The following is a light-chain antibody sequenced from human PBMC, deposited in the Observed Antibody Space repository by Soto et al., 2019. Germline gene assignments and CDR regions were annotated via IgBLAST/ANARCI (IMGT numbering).Light chain of an antibody. CDR3: LSYTISSSYV. V-gene: IGLV2-14*01. CDR1: SSDVGAYNR. CDR2: EVT. Sequence: QSVLTQPASVSGSPGQSITISCTGPSSDVGAYNRVSWYQQRSGKAPKLMVYEVTHRPSGVSNRFSGSKSGNTASLTISGLQAEDEADYYCLSYTISSSYVFGTGTKVTVL. J-gene: IGLJ1*01.